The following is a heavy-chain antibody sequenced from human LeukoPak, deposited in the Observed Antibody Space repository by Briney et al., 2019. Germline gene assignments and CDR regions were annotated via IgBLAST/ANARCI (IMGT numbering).Heavy chain of an antibody. J-gene: IGHJ4*02. CDR3: ARDMGSGWYSWVLDY. D-gene: IGHD6-19*01. CDR1: GFTFSSYA. V-gene: IGHV3-23*01. CDR2: ISGSGGST. Sequence: PGGSLRLSCAASGFTFSSYAMSWVRQAPGKGLEWVSAISGSGGSTYYADSVKGRFTISRDNSKNTLDLQMNSLRAEDTAVYYCARDMGSGWYSWVLDYWGQGTLVTVSS.